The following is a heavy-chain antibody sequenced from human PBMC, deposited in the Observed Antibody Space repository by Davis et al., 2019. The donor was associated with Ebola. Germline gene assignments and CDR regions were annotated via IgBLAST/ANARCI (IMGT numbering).Heavy chain of an antibody. Sequence: GESLKISCAASEFIFSHYGMNWVRQAPGKGLEWVSSISSRNSYIHYADSVKGRFTISRDNAKNSLYLQMNSLGAEDTAVYYCASVLRGGYYYYGMDVWGQGTTVTVSS. CDR2: ISSRNSYI. CDR1: EFIFSHYG. D-gene: IGHD3-10*01. CDR3: ASVLRGGYYYYGMDV. V-gene: IGHV3-21*01. J-gene: IGHJ6*02.